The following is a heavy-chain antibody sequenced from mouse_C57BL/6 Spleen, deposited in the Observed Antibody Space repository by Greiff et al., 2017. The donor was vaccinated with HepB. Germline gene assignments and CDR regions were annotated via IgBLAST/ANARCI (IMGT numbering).Heavy chain of an antibody. CDR1: GYTFTSYW. CDR3: ARYHDYDPYAMDD. J-gene: IGHJ4*01. CDR2: IYPGSGST. D-gene: IGHD2-4*01. Sequence: VQLQQPGAELVKPGASVKMSCKASGYTFTSYWITWVKQRPGQGLEWIGEIYPGSGSTNYNEKFKSKATLTVDTSSRTASMQLSSLTSEDSAVYYCARYHDYDPYAMDDWGQGTSVTVSS. V-gene: IGHV1-55*01.